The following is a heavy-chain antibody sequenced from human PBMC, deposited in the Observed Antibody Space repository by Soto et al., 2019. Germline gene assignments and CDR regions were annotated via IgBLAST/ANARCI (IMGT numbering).Heavy chain of an antibody. D-gene: IGHD5-18*01. J-gene: IGHJ4*02. CDR1: GLTFSSYA. Sequence: GGSLRLSCSASGLTFSSYAMHWVRQAPGKGLEYVSAVSNNGGSTYYADSVKGRFTISRDNSRNTLYLQMSSLRSEDTAVYYCAIGGYSYRLFDYWGQGTLVTVSS. CDR2: VSNNGGST. V-gene: IGHV3-64D*08. CDR3: AIGGYSYRLFDY.